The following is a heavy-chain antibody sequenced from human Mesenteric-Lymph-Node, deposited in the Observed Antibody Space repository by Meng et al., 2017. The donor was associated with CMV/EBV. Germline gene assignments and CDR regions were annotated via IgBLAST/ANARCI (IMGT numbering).Heavy chain of an antibody. CDR1: GFTFSSYN. Sequence: GESLKISCAASGFTFSSYNMNWVRQAPGKGLEWVSYISSSGNTIYYADSVKGRFTISRDNAKNSLYLQMNILRAEDTAVYYCARALILFCMDVWGQGTTVTV. CDR3: ARALILFCMDV. D-gene: IGHD2-15*01. CDR2: ISSSGNTI. V-gene: IGHV3-48*04. J-gene: IGHJ6*02.